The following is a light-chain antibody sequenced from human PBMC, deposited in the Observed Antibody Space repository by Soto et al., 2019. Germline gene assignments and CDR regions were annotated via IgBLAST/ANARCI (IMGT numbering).Light chain of an antibody. J-gene: IGKJ1*01. CDR3: QQYHNWPRT. V-gene: IGKV3-15*01. CDR2: GAS. CDR1: QSVSST. Sequence: EIVMTQSPATLSVSPGERATFSCRASQSVSSTLAWYQQKPGQAPRLLIYGASTRAPGIPAKFSGRGSGPEFTLTISSLQSEDFAVYYCQQYHNWPRTFGQGTKVEIK.